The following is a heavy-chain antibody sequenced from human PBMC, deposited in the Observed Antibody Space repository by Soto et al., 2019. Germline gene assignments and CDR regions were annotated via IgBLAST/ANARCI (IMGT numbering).Heavy chain of an antibody. V-gene: IGHV3-53*01. CDR2: IYSGGYT. Sequence: EVQLVESGGGLIQPGGSLRLSCAVSGFTVSNNYMSWVRQAPGKGLEGVSVIYSGGYTAYGDSVKGRFTISRDNSKNTLNLKVKGRRAEATAVYYGGRQPGGGGYWGQGTLVTVSS. CDR1: GFTVSNNY. D-gene: IGHD3-10*01. J-gene: IGHJ4*02. CDR3: GRQPGGGGY.